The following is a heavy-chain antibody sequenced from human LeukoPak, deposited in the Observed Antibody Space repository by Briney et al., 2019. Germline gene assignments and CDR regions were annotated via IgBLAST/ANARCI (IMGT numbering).Heavy chain of an antibody. D-gene: IGHD1-1*01. J-gene: IGHJ4*02. CDR2: IIPILGIA. V-gene: IGHV1-69*04. CDR3: ARDAGTTRGHTIDY. CDR1: GGTFSSYT. Sequence: GASVKVSCKASGGTFSSYTISRVRQAPGQGLEWMGRIIPILGIANYAQKFQGRVTITADKSTSTAYMELSSLRSEDTAVYYCARDAGTTRGHTIDYWGQGTLVTVSS.